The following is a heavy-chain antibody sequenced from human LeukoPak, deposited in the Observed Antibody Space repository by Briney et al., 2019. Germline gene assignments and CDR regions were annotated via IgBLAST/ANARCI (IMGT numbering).Heavy chain of an antibody. J-gene: IGHJ6*04. V-gene: IGHV1-69*01. D-gene: IGHD6-13*01. CDR2: IIPIFGTA. Sequence: ASVKVSCKASGGTFSSYAISWVRQAPGQGPEWMGGIIPIFGTANYAQKFQGRVTITADESTSTAYMELSSLRSEDTAVYYCARGTPGYSSSWYGVGYYGMDVWGEGTTVTVSS. CDR1: GGTFSSYA. CDR3: ARGTPGYSSSWYGVGYYGMDV.